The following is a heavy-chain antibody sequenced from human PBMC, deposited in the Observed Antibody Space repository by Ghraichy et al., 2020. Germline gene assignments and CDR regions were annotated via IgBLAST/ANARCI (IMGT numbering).Heavy chain of an antibody. CDR1: GFTFSSYA. J-gene: IGHJ4*02. CDR3: AKHSYCSGGSCYSLPDY. Sequence: GVLRLSCAASGFTFSSYAMSWVRQAPGKGLEWVSAISGSGGSTYYADSVKGRFTISRDNSKNTLYLQMNSLRAEDTAVYYCAKHSYCSGGSCYSLPDYWGQGTLVTVSS. CDR2: ISGSGGST. V-gene: IGHV3-23*01. D-gene: IGHD2-15*01.